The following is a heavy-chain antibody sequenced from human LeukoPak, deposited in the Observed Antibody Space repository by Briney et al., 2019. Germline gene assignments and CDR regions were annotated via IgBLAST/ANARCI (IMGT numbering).Heavy chain of an antibody. V-gene: IGHV1-24*01. J-gene: IGHJ4*02. CDR3: ATAESGDLRYFDWLLLY. Sequence: ASVNVSCKVSGYTLTELSMHWVRQAPGKGLEWMGGFDPEDGETIYAQKFQGRVTMTEDTSTDTAYMELSSLRSEDTAVYYCATAESGDLRYFDWLLLYWGQGTLVTVSS. CDR1: GYTLTELS. CDR2: FDPEDGET. D-gene: IGHD3-9*01.